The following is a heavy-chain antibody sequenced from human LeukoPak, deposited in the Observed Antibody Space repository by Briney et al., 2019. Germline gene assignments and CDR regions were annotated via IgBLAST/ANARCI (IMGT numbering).Heavy chain of an antibody. CDR3: ARAGSNIVVVPNWFDP. J-gene: IGHJ5*02. D-gene: IGHD2-2*01. V-gene: IGHV3-7*01. Sequence: PGGSLRLSCATSGTNFSNYWMSWVRQAPGKGLEWVANIRQDGNENYYVDSLKGRFTISRDNAKNSLYLQMNSLRAEDTAVYYCARAGSNIVVVPNWFDPWGQGTLVTVSS. CDR1: GTNFSNYW. CDR2: IRQDGNEN.